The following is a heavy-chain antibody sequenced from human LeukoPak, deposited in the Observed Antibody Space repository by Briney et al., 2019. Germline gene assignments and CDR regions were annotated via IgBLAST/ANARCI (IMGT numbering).Heavy chain of an antibody. D-gene: IGHD6-19*01. J-gene: IGHJ4*02. CDR1: GFTFSNFA. CDR3: AKRLAMTGTYHFDY. CDR2: IGGGEP. Sequence: GGSLRLSCAASGFTFSNFAMSWVRQAPGKGPEWVSVIGGGEPYYTDSVKGRFIISRDNSKDTLYLQMNSLRAEDTAVYYCAKRLAMTGTYHFDYWGQGTLVTVSS. V-gene: IGHV3-23*01.